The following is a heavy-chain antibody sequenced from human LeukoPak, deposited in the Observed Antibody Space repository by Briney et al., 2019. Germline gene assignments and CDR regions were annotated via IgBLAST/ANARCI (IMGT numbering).Heavy chain of an antibody. V-gene: IGHV1-46*01. J-gene: IGHJ4*02. Sequence: GASVKVSCKASGYTFTSYYIHWVRQAPGQGLEWMGIINPSGGSTSYAQKLQGRVTMTRDTSTSTVYMQLSSLRSEDTAVYYCASGAQRDHFDYWGQGTLVTVSS. D-gene: IGHD4/OR15-4a*01. CDR2: INPSGGST. CDR1: GYTFTSYY. CDR3: ASGAQRDHFDY.